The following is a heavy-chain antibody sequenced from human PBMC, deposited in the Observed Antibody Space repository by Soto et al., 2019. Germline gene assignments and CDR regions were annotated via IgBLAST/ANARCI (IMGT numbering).Heavy chain of an antibody. CDR2: ISSGSITI. J-gene: IGHJ4*02. CDR3: ARDFGYGDYVDY. Sequence: PGGSLRLSCTASGFTFSSYSMNWVRQAPGKGLEWVSYISSGSITIYYADSVKGRFTISRDNAKNSLYLQLNSLRDEDTAVYYCARDFGYGDYVDYWGKGTLVTVSS. D-gene: IGHD4-17*01. V-gene: IGHV3-48*02. CDR1: GFTFSSYS.